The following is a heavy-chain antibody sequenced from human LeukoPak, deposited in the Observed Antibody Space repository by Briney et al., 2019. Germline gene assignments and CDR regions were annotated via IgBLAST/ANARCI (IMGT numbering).Heavy chain of an antibody. CDR1: GFTFSSYG. CDR3: GTAAGYHNYYMDV. J-gene: IGHJ6*03. V-gene: IGHV3-30*03. CDR2: ISVDGSNE. Sequence: GGSLRLSCAASGFTFSSYGMHWVRQAPGKGLEWVAVISVDGSNEYYADSVKGRFTISRDNSKNTLYLEMNSLRAEDTAVYYTGTAAGYHNYYMDVWGKGTTVTVSS. D-gene: IGHD6-13*01.